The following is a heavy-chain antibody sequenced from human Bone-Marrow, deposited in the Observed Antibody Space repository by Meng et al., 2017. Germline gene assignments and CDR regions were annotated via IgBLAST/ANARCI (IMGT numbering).Heavy chain of an antibody. V-gene: IGHV4-34*01. D-gene: IGHD6-13*01. CDR3: ARSRWEVDAFDI. Sequence: SETLSLTCAVYGGSFSGYYWRWIRQPPGKGLGWMGEINHSGSTNYNPSLKSRVTISVDTSKNQFSLKLSSVTAADTAVYYCARSRWEVDAFDIWGQGTMVTVSS. CDR1: GGSFSGYY. J-gene: IGHJ3*02. CDR2: INHSGST.